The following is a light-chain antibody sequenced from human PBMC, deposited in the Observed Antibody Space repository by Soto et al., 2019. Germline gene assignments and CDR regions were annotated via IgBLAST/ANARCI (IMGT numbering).Light chain of an antibody. J-gene: IGLJ2*01. Sequence: QSVLTQPPSVSGAPGQRVTISCTGSSSYIGAGYDVHWYQQLPGTAPKLLIYANTNRPSGVPDRCSGSKSGTSASLAITGLQAEDEAYYYCQSYDDSLGGHVIFGGGTKLTVL. V-gene: IGLV1-40*01. CDR3: QSYDDSLGGHVI. CDR1: SSYIGAGYD. CDR2: ANT.